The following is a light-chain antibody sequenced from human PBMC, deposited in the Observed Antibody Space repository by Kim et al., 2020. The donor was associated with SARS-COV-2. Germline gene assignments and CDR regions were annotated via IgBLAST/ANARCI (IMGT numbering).Light chain of an antibody. CDR3: QQYRSSPWT. J-gene: IGKJ1*01. V-gene: IGKV1-5*03. CDR2: KVS. CDR1: QSLTGW. Sequence: ASVGDRVTITCRASQSLTGWLAWFQHKAGKAPKVLIYKVSTLDSGVPSRFSGSGSGTEFTLTIDNLQPDDFASYYCQQYRSSPWTFGQGTKVDIK.